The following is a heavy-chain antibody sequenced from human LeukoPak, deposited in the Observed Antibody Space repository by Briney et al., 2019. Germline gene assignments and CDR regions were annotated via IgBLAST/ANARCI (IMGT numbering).Heavy chain of an antibody. V-gene: IGHV1-2*02. CDR1: GYTFTGYY. CDR3: ARGLSFMDV. CDR2: LNPSSGDT. Sequence: GASVKVSCKASGYTFTGYYVHWVRQAPGQGLEWMGWLNPSSGDTKYAQKFQGRVTMTRDTSISTAYMELIRLRSDDTAVYYCARGLSFMDVWGQGTTVTVSS. J-gene: IGHJ6*02. D-gene: IGHD1-26*01.